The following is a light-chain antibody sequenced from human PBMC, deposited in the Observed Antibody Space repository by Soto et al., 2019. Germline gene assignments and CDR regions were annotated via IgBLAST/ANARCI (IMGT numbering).Light chain of an antibody. CDR2: DAS. V-gene: IGKV1-5*01. J-gene: IGKJ1*01. Sequence: DLQMTQSPSTLSASIGDRVTIXXRASQSISSWLAWYQQKPGKAPKVXIYDASSLESGVPSRFSGSGSGTEFTLTISSLQPDDFATYYCQQYNSYSGTFGQGTKVDIK. CDR1: QSISSW. CDR3: QQYNSYSGT.